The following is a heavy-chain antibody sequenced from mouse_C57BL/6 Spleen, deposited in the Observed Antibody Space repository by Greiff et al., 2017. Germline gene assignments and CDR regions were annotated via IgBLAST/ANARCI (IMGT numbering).Heavy chain of an antibody. CDR1: GFSLSTFGMG. CDR3: ARREWFYYGNYGAMDD. CDR2: IWWGDDK. J-gene: IGHJ4*01. D-gene: IGHD2-1*01. V-gene: IGHV8-8*01. Sequence: QVTLKVSGPGILQPSQTLSLTCSFSGFSLSTFGMGVGWIRQPAGKGLEWLAHIWWGDDKYDNPALKSRLTISKDTSKNQVFLKNANVDTADTATYDGARREWFYYGNYGAMDDWGQGTSVTASS.